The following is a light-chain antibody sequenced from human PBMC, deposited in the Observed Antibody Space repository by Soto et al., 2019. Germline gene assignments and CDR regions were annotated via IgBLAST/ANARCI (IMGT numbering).Light chain of an antibody. J-gene: IGKJ4*01. CDR1: QSVSSSY. Sequence: EIVLTQSPGTLSLSPGERATLSCRASQSVSSSYLAWYQQKPGQAPRLLIYGASSRATGIPDRFSGSGSGTDFTLTISRLEPEDFAVYYCQQYGSQLTFGGGTKVDI. CDR3: QQYGSQLT. V-gene: IGKV3-20*01. CDR2: GAS.